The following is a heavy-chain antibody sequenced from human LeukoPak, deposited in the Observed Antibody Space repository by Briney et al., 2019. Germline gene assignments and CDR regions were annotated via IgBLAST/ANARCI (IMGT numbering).Heavy chain of an antibody. CDR1: GFTFSDYE. D-gene: IGHD3-22*01. J-gene: IGHJ4*02. Sequence: GGSLRLSCAASGFTFSDYEMNWVRQAPGKGLEWVSSISSSSSYIYYADSVKGRFTISRDNAKNSLYLQMNSLRAEDTAVYYCARENILYDSSGYYSKFDYWGQGTLVTVSS. CDR3: ARENILYDSSGYYSKFDY. CDR2: ISSSSSYI. V-gene: IGHV3-21*01.